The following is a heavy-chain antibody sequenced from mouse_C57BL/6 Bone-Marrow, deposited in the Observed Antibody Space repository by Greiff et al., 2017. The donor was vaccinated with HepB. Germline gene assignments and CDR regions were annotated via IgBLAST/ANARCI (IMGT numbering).Heavy chain of an antibody. V-gene: IGHV5-6*01. Sequence: EVKLVESGAELVKPGGSLKLSCAASGFTFSSYGMPWVRQTPDKRLEWVATISSGGSYTYYPESLKGRFTITRDNAKNTLYLHMSSLKSEDTAMYYCARLTTVVPYYCAFDYWGQGTSVTVSS. CDR2: ISSGGSYT. J-gene: IGHJ4*01. CDR1: GFTFSSYG. CDR3: ARLTTVVPYYCAFDY. D-gene: IGHD1-1*01.